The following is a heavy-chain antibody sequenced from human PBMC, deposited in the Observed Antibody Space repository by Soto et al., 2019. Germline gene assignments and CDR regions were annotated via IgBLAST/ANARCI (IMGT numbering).Heavy chain of an antibody. J-gene: IGHJ3*02. V-gene: IGHV5-51*01. D-gene: IGHD2-21*02. CDR2: IHPGDSDT. CDR3: ARQNGLNPVVTPDAFDI. Sequence: GESLKISCKGSGYSFTNSWNGWVRQIPGKGLEWMGIIHPGDSDTRYSPSFQGQVTISADKSINTAYLLWRSLKGSDIAIYYCARQNGLNPVVTPDAFDIWGQGTMVTV. CDR1: GYSFTNSW.